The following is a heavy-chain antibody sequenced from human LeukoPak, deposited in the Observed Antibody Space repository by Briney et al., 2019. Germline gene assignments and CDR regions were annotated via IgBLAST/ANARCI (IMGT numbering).Heavy chain of an antibody. CDR3: ARESGYCSSTSCYTEVGGNWFDP. CDR1: GGTFSSYA. D-gene: IGHD2-2*02. J-gene: IGHJ5*02. V-gene: IGHV1-69*05. Sequence: SAKVSCKASGGTFSSYAISWVRQAPGQGLEWMGGIIPIFGTANYAQKFQGRVTITTDESTSTAYMELSSLRSEDTAVYYCARESGYCSSTSCYTEVGGNWFDPWGQGTLVTVSS. CDR2: IIPIFGTA.